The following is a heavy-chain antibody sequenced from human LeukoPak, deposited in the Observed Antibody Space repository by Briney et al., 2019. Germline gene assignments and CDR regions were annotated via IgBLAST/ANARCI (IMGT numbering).Heavy chain of an antibody. D-gene: IGHD2-2*01. CDR2: IRQDGSEK. J-gene: IGHJ3*02. CDR1: GFTFSSFW. Sequence: HPGGSLRLSCAASGFTFSSFWMTWVRQAPGKGLEWVANIRQDGSEKYYVDSVEGRFTISRDNAKKSLFLQMNSLRVEDTAVYYCARDMRGDGFDIWGQGTMVTVSS. V-gene: IGHV3-7*04. CDR3: ARDMRGDGFDI.